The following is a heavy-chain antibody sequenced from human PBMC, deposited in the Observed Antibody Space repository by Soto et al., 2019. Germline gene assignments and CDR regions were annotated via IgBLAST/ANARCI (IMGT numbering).Heavy chain of an antibody. J-gene: IGHJ6*02. CDR3: ARDYYRFNSGYGFSMDV. CDR2: ISYDGSNK. Sequence: PGGSLRLSCAAPRFTFSSYAMHWVRQAPGKGLEWVAVISYDGSNKYYADSVKGRFTISRDNSKNTLYLQMTSLRAEDTAVYYCARDYYRFNSGYGFSMDVWGQGTTVTVSS. CDR1: RFTFSSYA. D-gene: IGHD5-12*01. V-gene: IGHV3-30-3*01.